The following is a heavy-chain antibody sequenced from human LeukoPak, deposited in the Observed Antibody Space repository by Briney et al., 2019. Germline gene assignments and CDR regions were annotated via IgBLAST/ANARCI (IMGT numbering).Heavy chain of an antibody. CDR2: IRSNSRGI. Sequence: GGSLRLSCAASGFTFNSYTMNWVRQAPGRGLESVSSIRSNSRGINYADSVKGRFTISRDNDKNTVFLEMNSLRAEDTAVYYRARDLTSAAAGTWGQGTLVTVSS. CDR1: GFTFNSYT. J-gene: IGHJ4*02. CDR3: ARDLTSAAAGT. D-gene: IGHD6-13*01. V-gene: IGHV3-21*06.